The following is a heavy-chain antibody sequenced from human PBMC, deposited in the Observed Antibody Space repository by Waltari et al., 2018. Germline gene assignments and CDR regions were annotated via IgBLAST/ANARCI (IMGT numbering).Heavy chain of an antibody. CDR2: ISRGGDYT. CDR1: GFSFSDRA. V-gene: IGHV3-23*04. J-gene: IGHJ4*02. Sequence: EVQLVESGGGLVQPGGSLRLSCAASGFSFSDRAMTWVRQAPGKGLEWVSTISRGGDYTAYADSVKGRFTISRDNSKNTLSLQMNSLRADDTAIYYCAHMTGLDYWGQGTLVTVSS. CDR3: AHMTGLDY.